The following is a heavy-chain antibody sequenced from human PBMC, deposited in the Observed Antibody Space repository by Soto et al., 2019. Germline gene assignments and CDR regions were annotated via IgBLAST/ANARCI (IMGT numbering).Heavy chain of an antibody. CDR2: IIPILDTA. D-gene: IGHD3-22*01. CDR1: GGTFSSNA. Sequence: QVQLVQSGTEVKKPGSSVKVSCKASGGTFSSNAISWVRQAPGQGLEWMGGIIPILDTAKYAQKFQGRVKITADKSTSTANMAVGSLRSEDTAVYYGARDTTGRSSGRVYYYYGMDVWGQGTTVTVSS. V-gene: IGHV1-69*06. J-gene: IGHJ6*02. CDR3: ARDTTGRSSGRVYYYYGMDV.